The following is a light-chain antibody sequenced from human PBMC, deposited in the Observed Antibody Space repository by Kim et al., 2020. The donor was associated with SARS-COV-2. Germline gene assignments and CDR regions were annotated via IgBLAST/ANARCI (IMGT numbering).Light chain of an antibody. CDR3: LQHRTYPIT. V-gene: IGKV1-17*01. J-gene: IGKJ5*01. Sequence: GGNRVPITCRARQDIGNDLGGDQQRPGRAPQRLIDGESNLQRGVPSRFSGSGSESEFTLTINSLQPEDFATYFCLQHRTYPITLGQGTRLEIK. CDR1: QDIGND. CDR2: GES.